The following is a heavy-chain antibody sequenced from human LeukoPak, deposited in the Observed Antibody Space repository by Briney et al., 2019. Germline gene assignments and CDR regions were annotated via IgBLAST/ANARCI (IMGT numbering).Heavy chain of an antibody. V-gene: IGHV1-8*03. Sequence: GASVKVSCKASGYTFTSYDINWVRQATGQGLEWMGWMNPNSGNTGYAQKFQGRVTITRNTSISTAYMELSSLRSEDTAVYYCARGSYSSGWYGVSWFDPWGQGTLVTVSS. CDR1: GYTFTSYD. J-gene: IGHJ5*02. CDR3: ARGSYSSGWYGVSWFDP. D-gene: IGHD6-19*01. CDR2: MNPNSGNT.